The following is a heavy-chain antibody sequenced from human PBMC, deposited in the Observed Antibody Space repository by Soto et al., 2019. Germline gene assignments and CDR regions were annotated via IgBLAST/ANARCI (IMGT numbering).Heavy chain of an antibody. D-gene: IGHD3-22*01. V-gene: IGHV3-23*01. Sequence: GGYLRLSCAASGFMFSSYAMSWVRQAPGKVLEWVSSIGASGGTAYLEDSVEGRCTISRDNSKSTLYLQMNILRAEDTAVYYCAKLTYPSYSTGCYYERVSGWIDSWGQGTLVTVSS. CDR2: IGASGGTA. J-gene: IGHJ5*01. CDR1: GFMFSSYA. CDR3: AKLTYPSYSTGCYYERVSGWIDS.